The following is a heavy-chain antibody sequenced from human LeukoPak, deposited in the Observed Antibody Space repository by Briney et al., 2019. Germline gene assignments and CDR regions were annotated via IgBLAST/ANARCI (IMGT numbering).Heavy chain of an antibody. CDR2: ISWNSGSI. CDR3: AKDIGRGLSGYYSYMDV. CDR1: GFTFDDYA. Sequence: PGGSLRLSCAASGFTFDDYAMHWVRQAPGKGLEGVSGISWNSGSIGYADSVKGRFTISRDNAKNSLYLQMNSLRAEDMALYYCAKDIGRGLSGYYSYMDVWGKGTTVTVSS. J-gene: IGHJ6*03. V-gene: IGHV3-9*03. D-gene: IGHD3-22*01.